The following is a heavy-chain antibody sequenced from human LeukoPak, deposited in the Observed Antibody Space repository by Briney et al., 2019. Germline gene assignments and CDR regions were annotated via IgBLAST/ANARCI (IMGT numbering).Heavy chain of an antibody. V-gene: IGHV1-69*04. CDR2: IIPILGIA. J-gene: IGHJ6*02. CDR1: GGTFSSYA. D-gene: IGHD4-17*01. CDR3: ARPTDGMDV. Sequence: SVKVSCKASGGTFSSYAISWVRQAPGQGLEWMGRIIPILGIANYAQKFQGRVTITADKSTSTAYMELSSLRSEDTAGYYCARPTDGMDVWGQGTTVTVSS.